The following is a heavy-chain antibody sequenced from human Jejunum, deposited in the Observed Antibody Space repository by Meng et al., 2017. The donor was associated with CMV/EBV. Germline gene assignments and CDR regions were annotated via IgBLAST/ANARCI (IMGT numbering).Heavy chain of an antibody. CDR1: AFSVSSNY. Sequence: LVGAGGGLIQPGGSLRPPCAVSAFSVSSNYMIWVRQAPGKGLEWVSIIYGGGTTYYADSVKGRFTISRDNSKNTLFLQMNSLRVEDTAVYYCARPHSQSTGWGADSWGQGTLVIVSS. D-gene: IGHD1-26*01. CDR3: ARPHSQSTGWGADS. J-gene: IGHJ4*02. V-gene: IGHV3-53*01. CDR2: IYGGGTT.